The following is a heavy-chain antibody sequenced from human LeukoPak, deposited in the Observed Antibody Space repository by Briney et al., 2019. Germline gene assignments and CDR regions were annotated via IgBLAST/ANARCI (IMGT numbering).Heavy chain of an antibody. CDR1: GFTFSSYA. Sequence: GGSLRLSCAASGFTFSSYAMSWVRQAPGKGLEWVSTISGSGGSTYYADSAKGRFTISRDNSKNTLYLQMISLRAEDTALYYCARGQFRLSDYDSSGFDYWGQGTLVTVSS. CDR3: ARGQFRLSDYDSSGFDY. V-gene: IGHV3-23*01. J-gene: IGHJ4*02. CDR2: ISGSGGST. D-gene: IGHD3-22*01.